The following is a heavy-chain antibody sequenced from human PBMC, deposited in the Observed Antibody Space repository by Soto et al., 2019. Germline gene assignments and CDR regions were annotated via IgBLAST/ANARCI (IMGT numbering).Heavy chain of an antibody. D-gene: IGHD5-12*01. CDR3: ARQASGYGNRTSGNWFDL. V-gene: IGHV5-51*01. Sequence: GESLKISCKGSGYSFTSYWIGWVRQMPGKGLEWMGIIYPGDSDTRYSPSFQGQVTISADKSISTAYLQWSSLKASDTAMYYCARQASGYGNRTSGNWFDLWGQETLVTVSS. J-gene: IGHJ5*02. CDR1: GYSFTSYW. CDR2: IYPGDSDT.